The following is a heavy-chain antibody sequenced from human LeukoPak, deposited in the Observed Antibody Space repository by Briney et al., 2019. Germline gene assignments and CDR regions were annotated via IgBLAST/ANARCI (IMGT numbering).Heavy chain of an antibody. CDR3: ARVPSKQLVRYYYYYYGMDV. D-gene: IGHD6-13*01. CDR2: INHSGST. CDR1: GGSFSGYY. J-gene: IGHJ6*02. V-gene: IGHV4-34*01. Sequence: SETLSLTCAVYGGSFSGYYWSWIRQPPGKGLEWIGEINHSGSTNYNPSLKSRVTISVDTSKNQFSLKLSSVTAADTAVYYCARVPSKQLVRYYYYYYGMDVWGQGTTVTVSS.